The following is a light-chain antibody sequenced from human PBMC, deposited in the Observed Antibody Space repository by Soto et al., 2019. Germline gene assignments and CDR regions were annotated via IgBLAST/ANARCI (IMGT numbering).Light chain of an antibody. Sequence: IQLTQSPSSLSASGGDRVTITCRASQGIGSNLAWYLQKPGEAPKLLVYGASTLQGGVPSRFSGSGSGTLFTLTITSLQPEHFATYFCQQSNSYPLTFGGGT. CDR1: QGIGSN. CDR2: GAS. J-gene: IGKJ4*01. CDR3: QQSNSYPLT. V-gene: IGKV1-9*01.